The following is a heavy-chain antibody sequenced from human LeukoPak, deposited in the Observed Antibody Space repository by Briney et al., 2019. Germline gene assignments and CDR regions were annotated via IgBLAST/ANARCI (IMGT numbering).Heavy chain of an antibody. CDR1: GGSFSGYY. CDR2: INHSGST. V-gene: IGHV4-34*01. CDR3: ARLLQYSGSFHPFGSR. J-gene: IGHJ4*02. Sequence: SETLSLTCAVHGGSFSGYYWSWIRQPPGKGLEWIGEINHSGSTNYNPSLKSRVTISVDTSKNQFSLKLSSVTAADTAVYYCARLLQYSGSFHPFGSRWGQGTLVTVSS. D-gene: IGHD1-26*01.